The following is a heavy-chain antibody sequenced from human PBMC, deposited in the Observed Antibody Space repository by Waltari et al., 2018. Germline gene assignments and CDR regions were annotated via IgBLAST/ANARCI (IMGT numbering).Heavy chain of an antibody. J-gene: IGHJ4*02. V-gene: IGHV1-69*15. Sequence: QVQLVQSGAEVKKPGSSVKVSCKASGGPFSRYAISWVRQAPGQGLEWMGRIIPIFGTANYAQKFQGRVTITADESTSTAYMELSSLRSEDTAVYYCAVYDSSGYYYVFRDYWGQGTLVTVSS. CDR1: GGPFSRYA. CDR2: IIPIFGTA. CDR3: AVYDSSGYYYVFRDY. D-gene: IGHD3-22*01.